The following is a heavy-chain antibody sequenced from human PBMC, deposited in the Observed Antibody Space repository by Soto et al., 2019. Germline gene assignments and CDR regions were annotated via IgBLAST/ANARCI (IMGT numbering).Heavy chain of an antibody. CDR1: GGSISGDY. D-gene: IGHD3-10*01. CDR3: VRTLTSGRQDS. CDR2: IYYSGST. J-gene: IGHJ5*01. V-gene: IGHV4-59*01. Sequence: SETLSLTCTVSGGSISGDYWSWIRQSPGKGLEWIAYIYYSGSTNYNPSLKSRVTISLDTSKNQFSLRLSSVTAADTAVYYCVRTLTSGRQDSWGQGTLVTVSS.